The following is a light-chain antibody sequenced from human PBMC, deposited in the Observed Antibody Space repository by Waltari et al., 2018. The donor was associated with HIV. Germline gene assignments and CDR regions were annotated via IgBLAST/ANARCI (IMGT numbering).Light chain of an antibody. CDR1: QSVSNY. CDR2: DAS. J-gene: IGKJ5*01. Sequence: EIVLTQSPATLSLSPGERATLSCRASQSVSNYLAWYQQKLGQAPRLLIYDASNRATGVPARFSGSGSGTDFTLTISSLEPEDFAVYYCQQRSNWPPVITFGQGTRLEIK. CDR3: QQRSNWPPVIT. V-gene: IGKV3-11*01.